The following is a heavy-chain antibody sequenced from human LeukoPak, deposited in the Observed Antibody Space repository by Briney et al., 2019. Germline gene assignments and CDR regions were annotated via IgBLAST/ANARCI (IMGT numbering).Heavy chain of an antibody. CDR3: AGSQGEMATNRTSYYFDY. V-gene: IGHV4-31*03. J-gene: IGHJ4*02. Sequence: SETLSLTCTVSGGSISSGGYYWSWIRQQPGKGREWIVYIYYSESTYYNPSLKSRVTISVDTSKNQFSLKLSSVTAADTAVYYCAGSQGEMATNRTSYYFDYWGQGTLVTASS. CDR1: GGSISSGGYY. D-gene: IGHD5-24*01. CDR2: IYYSEST.